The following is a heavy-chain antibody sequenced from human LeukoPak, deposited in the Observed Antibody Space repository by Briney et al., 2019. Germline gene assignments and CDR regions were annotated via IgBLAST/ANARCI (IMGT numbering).Heavy chain of an antibody. CDR2: IYYSGST. V-gene: IGHV4-59*01. CDR1: GGSISSYY. J-gene: IGHJ4*02. Sequence: KPSETLSLTCTVSGGSISSYYWSWIRQPPGKGLEWIGYIYYSGSTNYNPSLKSRVTISVDTSKNQFSLKLSSVTAADTAVYYCARDLRYDSSGWAFDYWGQGTLVTVSS. D-gene: IGHD3-22*01. CDR3: ARDLRYDSSGWAFDY.